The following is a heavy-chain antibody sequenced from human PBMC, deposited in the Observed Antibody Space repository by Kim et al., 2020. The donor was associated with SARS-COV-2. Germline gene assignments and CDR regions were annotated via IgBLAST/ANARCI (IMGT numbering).Heavy chain of an antibody. CDR2: IYYSGST. Sequence: SETLSLTCTVSGGSISGYNWSWIRQPPGKGLEWIGEIYYSGSTNFNPSLKSRLTISVDTSKNQFSLKLSSVTAADTAVYYCARGYGIAVAGPTHNWFDTWGQGTLRTVSS. V-gene: IGHV4-59*13. CDR3: ARGYGIAVAGPTHNWFDT. D-gene: IGHD6-19*01. CDR1: GGSISGYN. J-gene: IGHJ5*02.